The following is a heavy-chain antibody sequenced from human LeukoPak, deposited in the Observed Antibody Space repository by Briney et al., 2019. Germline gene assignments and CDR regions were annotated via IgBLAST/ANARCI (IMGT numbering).Heavy chain of an antibody. CDR1: GGSISSYY. Sequence: SETQSLTCTVSGGSISSYYWSWIRQPPGKGLEWIGEINHSGSTNYNPSLKSRVTIPVDTSKNQFSLKLSSVTAADTAVYYCARSLGRYCSGGSCPNWFDSWGQGTLVTVSS. J-gene: IGHJ5*01. D-gene: IGHD2-15*01. CDR3: ARSLGRYCSGGSCPNWFDS. V-gene: IGHV4-34*01. CDR2: INHSGST.